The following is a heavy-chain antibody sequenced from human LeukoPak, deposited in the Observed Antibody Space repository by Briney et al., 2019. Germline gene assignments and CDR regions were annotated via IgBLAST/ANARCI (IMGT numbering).Heavy chain of an antibody. CDR3: ARDSTRYSSSSWDYYYMDV. CDR2: ISSSSSYI. D-gene: IGHD6-6*01. J-gene: IGHJ6*03. Sequence: GGSLRLSCAASGFTFSSYSMNWVRQAPGKGLEWVSSISSSSSYIYYADSVKGRFTISRDNAKNSLYLQMNSLRAEDTAVYYCARDSTRYSSSSWDYYYMDVWGKGTTVTVSS. V-gene: IGHV3-21*04. CDR1: GFTFSSYS.